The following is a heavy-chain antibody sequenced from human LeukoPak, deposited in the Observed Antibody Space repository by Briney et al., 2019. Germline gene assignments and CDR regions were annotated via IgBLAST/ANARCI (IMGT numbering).Heavy chain of an antibody. D-gene: IGHD4-23*01. CDR3: ARARYGGNYYFDY. CDR1: GFTFSSYW. Sequence: QPGGSLRLSCAASGFTFSSYWMHWVRQAPGKGLGWVSRINSDGSSTSYADSVKGRSTISRDNAKNTLYLQMNSLRAEDTAVYYCARARYGGNYYFDYWGQGTLVTVSS. J-gene: IGHJ4*02. V-gene: IGHV3-74*01. CDR2: INSDGSST.